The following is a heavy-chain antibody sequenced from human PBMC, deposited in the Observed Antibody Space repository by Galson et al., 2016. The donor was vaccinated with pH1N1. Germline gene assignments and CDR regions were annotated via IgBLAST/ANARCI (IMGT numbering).Heavy chain of an antibody. J-gene: IGHJ6*03. Sequence: QSGAEVKKPGESLKISCKASGYSFTTYWIGWVRQMPGKGLEWMGMIYPHDSDIRYNPSFQGQVTISADNTISTAYLQWISLKASDTAMYFCAGVRGSTAIYYIDVWGKGTTVTVPS. CDR2: IYPHDSDI. CDR3: AGVRGSTAIYYIDV. V-gene: IGHV5-51*03. D-gene: IGHD4-17*01. CDR1: GYSFTTYW.